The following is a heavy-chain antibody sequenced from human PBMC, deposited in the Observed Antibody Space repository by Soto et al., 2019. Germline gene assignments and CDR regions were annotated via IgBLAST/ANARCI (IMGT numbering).Heavy chain of an antibody. CDR3: ARDLVLAAAGY. Sequence: QVQLVQSGAEVKKPGASVKVSCKASGYTFSTYGINWVRQAPGQGLEWMGWISVYNGKTMYAQKFQGRVTMTTDTPMSTAYMEVRSLRSDDTAVYYCARDLVLAAAGYWGQGTLVTVSS. CDR2: ISVYNGKT. CDR1: GYTFSTYG. D-gene: IGHD6-13*01. J-gene: IGHJ4*02. V-gene: IGHV1-18*01.